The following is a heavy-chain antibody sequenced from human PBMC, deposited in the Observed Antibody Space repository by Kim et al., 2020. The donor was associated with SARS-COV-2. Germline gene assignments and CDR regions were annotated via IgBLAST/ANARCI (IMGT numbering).Heavy chain of an antibody. CDR2: ISHDGSSE. D-gene: IGHD2-2*01. CDR3: ARIFNSYCSTTSCYSAF. Sequence: GGSLRLSCSASGFTFSSFAMHWVRQAPGKGLEWVAVISHDGSSEYYADSVRGRFTISRDDSKNTLYLQMNSLRPEDTAIYYCARIFNSYCSTTSCYSAF. V-gene: IGHV3-30*03. CDR1: GFTFSSFA. J-gene: IGHJ3*01.